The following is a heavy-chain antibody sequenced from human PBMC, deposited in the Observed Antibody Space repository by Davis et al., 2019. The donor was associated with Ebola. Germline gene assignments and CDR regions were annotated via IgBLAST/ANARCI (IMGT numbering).Heavy chain of an antibody. V-gene: IGHV3-48*03. CDR1: GFTFSSYE. CDR3: ARTSTGDYGDY. D-gene: IGHD4-17*01. Sequence: PGGSLRLSCAASGFTFSSYEMNWVRQAPGKGLEWVSYISSSGSTIYYADSVKGRFTISRDNAKNSLYLQMNSLRAEDTAVYYCARTSTGDYGDYWGQGTLVTVSS. J-gene: IGHJ4*02. CDR2: ISSSGSTI.